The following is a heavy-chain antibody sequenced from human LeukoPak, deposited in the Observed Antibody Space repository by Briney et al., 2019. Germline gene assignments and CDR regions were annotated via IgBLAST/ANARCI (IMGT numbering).Heavy chain of an antibody. CDR2: IYTGGST. CDR3: ARAKEYGRNYGPGFGFDP. V-gene: IGHV4-61*02. CDR1: GGSINSGSHY. D-gene: IGHD3-10*01. Sequence: SQTLSLTCTVSGGSINSGSHYWSWIRQPAGKGLEWIGRIYTGGSTNYNPSLKSRVTISVDTSNNQISLKLTSVTAADTAVYYCARAKEYGRNYGPGFGFDPWGQGTLVTVSS. J-gene: IGHJ5*02.